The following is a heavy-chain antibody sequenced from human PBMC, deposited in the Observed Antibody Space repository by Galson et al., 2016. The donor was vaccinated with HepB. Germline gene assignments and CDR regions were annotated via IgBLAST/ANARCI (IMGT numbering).Heavy chain of an antibody. Sequence: QSGAEVKKPGESLRISCKSFGFGFVGYWIVWVRQMPGKGLEWMGDIFPDESNTRYSPSFQGRVTISTDNSIKTAYLQWGSLKASGTAVYFCARLGAEGGKEALDYWGQGTPVTVSS. J-gene: IGHJ4*02. V-gene: IGHV5-51*01. CDR1: GFGFVGYW. D-gene: IGHD6-13*01. CDR2: IFPDESNT. CDR3: ARLGAEGGKEALDY.